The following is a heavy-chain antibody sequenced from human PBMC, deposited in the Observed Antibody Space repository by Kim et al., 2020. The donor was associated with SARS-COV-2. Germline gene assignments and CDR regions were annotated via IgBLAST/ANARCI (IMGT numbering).Heavy chain of an antibody. V-gene: IGHV1-69*13. CDR2: IIPIFGAA. D-gene: IGHD3-9*01. CDR3: ARVKRFFDLSTYYYGMDL. Sequence: SVKVSCKASRGTFSSYTVNWVRQAPGQGLEWMGGIIPIFGAANYAHQFQGRVTITAEDSSTTAYMELQRLTIEDSDIYYCARVKRFFDLSTYYYGMDLWGQGTTVTVS. CDR1: RGTFSSYT. J-gene: IGHJ6*02.